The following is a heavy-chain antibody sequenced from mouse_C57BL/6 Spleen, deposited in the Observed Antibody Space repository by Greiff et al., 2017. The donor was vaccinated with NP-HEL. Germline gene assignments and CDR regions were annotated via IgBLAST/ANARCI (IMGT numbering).Heavy chain of an antibody. CDR2: IWSGGST. CDR3: ARTPTSYYAMDY. J-gene: IGHJ4*01. CDR1: GFSFTSYG. Sequence: VQLQQSGPGLVQPSQSLSITCTASGFSFTSYGVHWVRQSPGKGLEWLGVIWSGGSTAYNAAFLYRLSISKDNSKSQVFLKMNRLQAEYTAIYYCARTPTSYYAMDYWGQGTSVTVSS. V-gene: IGHV2-2*01.